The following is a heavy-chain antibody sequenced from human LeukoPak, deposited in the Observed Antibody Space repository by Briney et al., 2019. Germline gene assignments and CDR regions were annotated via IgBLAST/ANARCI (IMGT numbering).Heavy chain of an antibody. D-gene: IGHD3-16*02. V-gene: IGHV4-34*01. J-gene: IGHJ5*02. CDR3: ARGGYDYVWGSYRSRWFDP. CDR2: INHSGST. CDR1: GGSFSGYY. Sequence: SETLSLTCAVYGGSFSGYYWSWIRLPPGKGLEWIGEINHSGSTNYNPSLKSRVTISVDTSKNQFSLKLSSVTAADTAVYYCARGGYDYVWGSYRSRWFDPWGQGTLVTVSS.